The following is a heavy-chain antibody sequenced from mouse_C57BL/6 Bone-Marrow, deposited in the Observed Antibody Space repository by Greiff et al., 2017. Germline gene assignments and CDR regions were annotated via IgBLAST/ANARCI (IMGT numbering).Heavy chain of an antibody. Sequence: QVQLQQSGAELVKPGASVKISCKASGYAFSSYWMNWVKQRPGKGLEWIGQIYPGDGDTNYNGKFKGKATMTADKSSSTAYMQLSSLTSEDSAVYFCARQGSTMVTTGFAYWGQGTLVTVSA. V-gene: IGHV1-80*01. J-gene: IGHJ3*01. CDR1: GYAFSSYW. CDR3: ARQGSTMVTTGFAY. D-gene: IGHD2-2*01. CDR2: IYPGDGDT.